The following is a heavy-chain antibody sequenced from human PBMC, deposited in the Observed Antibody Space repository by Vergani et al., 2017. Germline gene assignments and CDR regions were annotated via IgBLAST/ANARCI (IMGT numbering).Heavy chain of an antibody. CDR3: ARDRLVTMVRGAMGCGMDG. CDR2: IIPIFGTA. V-gene: IGHV1-69*18. Sequence: QVQLVQSGAEVKKPGSSVKVSCKASGGTFSSYAISWVRQAPGQGLEWMGRIIPIFGTANYAQKFQGRVTITADESTSTAYMELSRLRSEDTAVYYCARDRLVTMVRGAMGCGMDGWGQGTTVTVSS. D-gene: IGHD3-10*01. J-gene: IGHJ6*02. CDR1: GGTFSSYA.